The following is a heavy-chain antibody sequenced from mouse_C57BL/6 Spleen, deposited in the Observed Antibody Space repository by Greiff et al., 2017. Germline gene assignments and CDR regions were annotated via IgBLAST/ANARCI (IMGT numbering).Heavy chain of an antibody. CDR2: IYPRSGNT. Sequence: QVQLKQSGAELARPGASVKLSCKASGYTFTSYGISWVKQRTGQGLEWIGEIYPRSGNTYYNEKFKGKATLTADKSSSTAYMELRSLTSEDSAVYFCARALYGSSPIYAMDYWGQGTSVTVSS. CDR1: GYTFTSYG. D-gene: IGHD1-1*01. J-gene: IGHJ4*01. CDR3: ARALYGSSPIYAMDY. V-gene: IGHV1-81*01.